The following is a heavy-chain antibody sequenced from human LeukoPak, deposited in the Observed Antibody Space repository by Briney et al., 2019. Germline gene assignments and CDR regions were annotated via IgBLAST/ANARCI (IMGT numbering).Heavy chain of an antibody. Sequence: GGSLRLSCAASGFTFSSYGMHWVRQAPGKGLEWVAVISYDGSNKYYADSVKGRFTISRDNSKNTLYLQMNSLRAEDTAVYYCAKAGSEILTGYYIPWVGGVLDVWGQGTTVTVSS. CDR3: AKAGSEILTGYYIPWVGGVLDV. J-gene: IGHJ6*02. V-gene: IGHV3-30*18. CDR1: GFTFSSYG. D-gene: IGHD3-9*01. CDR2: ISYDGSNK.